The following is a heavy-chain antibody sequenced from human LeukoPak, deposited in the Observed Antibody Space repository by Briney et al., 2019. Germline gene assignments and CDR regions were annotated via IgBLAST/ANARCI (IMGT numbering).Heavy chain of an antibody. CDR3: ASLYCSRGSCAFDV. CDR1: GFAISANY. D-gene: IGHD2-15*01. CDR2: SYSAGSA. Sequence: PGGSLRLSCAASGFAISANYMTWVRQSPGKGLDWVSLSYSAGSADYADSVKGRFTISKDNSKNTVFLQLNSLRAEDTAMYYCASLYCSRGSCAFDVWGQGTLVTVSP. V-gene: IGHV3-66*01. J-gene: IGHJ5*02.